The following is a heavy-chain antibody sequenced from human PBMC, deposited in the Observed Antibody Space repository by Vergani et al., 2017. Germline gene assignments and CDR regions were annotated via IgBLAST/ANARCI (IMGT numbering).Heavy chain of an antibody. D-gene: IGHD3-10*01. V-gene: IGHV4-59*01. CDR3: ASALTMVRRPPDAFDI. CDR2: IYYSGST. Sequence: QVQLQESGPGLVKPSETLSLTCTVSGGSISSYYWSWIRQPPGKGLEWIGYIYYSGSTNYNPTLKSRVTISVDTSKDQISLRLSSVTAADTAVYYCASALTMVRRPPDAFDIWGQGTMVTVSS. CDR1: GGSISSYY. J-gene: IGHJ3*02.